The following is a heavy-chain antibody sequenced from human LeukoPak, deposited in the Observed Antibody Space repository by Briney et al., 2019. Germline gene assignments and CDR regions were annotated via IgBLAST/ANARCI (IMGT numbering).Heavy chain of an antibody. CDR3: AGDRAQYYDDAFDI. CDR2: IKPDGSDV. V-gene: IGHV3-7*01. Sequence: GGSLRLSCAASGFTFNIYWMSWVRQAPGKGLEWVANIKPDGSDVYYLDSVKGRFTISRDNAQNSLYLQMNTLRVEDTALYYCAGDRAQYYDDAFDIWGQGTMVTVSS. CDR1: GFTFNIYW. J-gene: IGHJ3*02. D-gene: IGHD3-3*01.